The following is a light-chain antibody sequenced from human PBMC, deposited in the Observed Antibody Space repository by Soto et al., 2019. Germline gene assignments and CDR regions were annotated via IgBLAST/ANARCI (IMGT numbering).Light chain of an antibody. CDR1: SSNIGNNY. Sequence: QSVLTQPPSLSAAPGQTVTISCSGGSSNIGNNYVSWYQQVAGTTPKLLIFDNNKRPSGIPDRFSGSKSGTSVSLAISGLRSDDEADYYCAAWDDNLSGVLFGGGTKVTVL. CDR2: DNN. V-gene: IGLV1-51*01. J-gene: IGLJ2*01. CDR3: AAWDDNLSGVL.